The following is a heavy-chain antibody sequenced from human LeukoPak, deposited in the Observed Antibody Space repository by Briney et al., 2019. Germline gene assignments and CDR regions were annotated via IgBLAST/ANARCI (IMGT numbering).Heavy chain of an antibody. D-gene: IGHD3-22*01. CDR1: GFTFSNYW. CDR2: IKQDGRGK. Sequence: GGSLRLSCAASGFTFSNYWMSWVRQAPGKGLEWVANIKQDGRGKYYVDSVRGRFTISRDNAKNSLYLQMNSLRAEDTGVYYCASNHYYDSSGILDYWGQGTLVTVSS. J-gene: IGHJ4*02. V-gene: IGHV3-7*01. CDR3: ASNHYYDSSGILDY.